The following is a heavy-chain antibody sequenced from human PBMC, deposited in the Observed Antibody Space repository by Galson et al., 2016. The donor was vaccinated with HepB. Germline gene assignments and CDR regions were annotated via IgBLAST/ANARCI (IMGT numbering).Heavy chain of an antibody. J-gene: IGHJ6*03. V-gene: IGHV3-30-3*01. CDR3: AKGLGTSGMFRVYSFYLDI. CDR1: GLTFISYN. D-gene: IGHD1-1*01. CDR2: ASSDGSRK. Sequence: SLRLSCAVSGLTFISYNMNWVRQAPGKGLEWVAVASSDGSRKYYADSVKGRFTISRDNSKNTLYLQMNSLRTEDTAVYYCAKGLGTSGMFRVYSFYLDIWGKGTAVTVSS.